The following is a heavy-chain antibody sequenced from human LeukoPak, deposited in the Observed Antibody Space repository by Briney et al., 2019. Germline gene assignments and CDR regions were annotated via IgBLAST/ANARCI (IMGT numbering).Heavy chain of an antibody. D-gene: IGHD3-10*01. CDR2: IYVTDLI. CDR3: ARGFGSGTSPFDN. V-gene: IGHV4-4*07. J-gene: IGHJ4*02. Sequence: SGTLSLTCTVSGGPTRSNYWSWIRQTGGKGLEWIGRIYVTDLINYNPSLKSRVTISGDMSKNQLSLNLASVTAADTAIYYCARGFGSGTSPFDNWGRGTPVTVSS. CDR1: GGPTRSNY.